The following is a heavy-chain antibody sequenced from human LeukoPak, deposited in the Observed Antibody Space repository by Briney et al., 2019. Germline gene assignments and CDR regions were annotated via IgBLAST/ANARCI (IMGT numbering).Heavy chain of an antibody. V-gene: IGHV4-4*07. CDR2: IYTSGST. CDR1: GGSISSYY. D-gene: IGHD3-22*01. J-gene: IGHJ4*02. Sequence: SETLSLTCTVSGGSISSYYWSWIRQPAGKGLEWIGRIYTSGSTNYNPSLKSRVTMSVDTSKNQFSLKLSSVTAADTAVYYCARGEYYYDSSGYSPLDYWGQGTLVTVSS. CDR3: ARGEYYYDSSGYSPLDY.